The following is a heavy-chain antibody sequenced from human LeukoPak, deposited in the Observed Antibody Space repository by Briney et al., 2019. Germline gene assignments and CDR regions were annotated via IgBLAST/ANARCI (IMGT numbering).Heavy chain of an antibody. V-gene: IGHV3-15*01. CDR1: GFTFSKAW. CDR3: TTGTGTTDY. CDR2: TRSKSDGGTA. J-gene: IGHJ4*02. Sequence: GGSLRLSCAASGFTFSKAWMTWVRQAPGKGLQWVGRTRSKSDGGTADYAAPVKGRFTISRDGLKNTLYLQMNSLKTEDTAVYYCTTGTGTTDYWGQGTLVTVSS. D-gene: IGHD1-1*01.